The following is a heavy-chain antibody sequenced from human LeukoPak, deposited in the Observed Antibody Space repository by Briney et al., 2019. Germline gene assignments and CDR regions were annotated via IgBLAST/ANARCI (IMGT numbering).Heavy chain of an antibody. V-gene: IGHV3-23*01. D-gene: IGHD6-19*01. CDR3: AKGLGSDTMYSDY. J-gene: IGHJ4*02. Sequence: GGSLRLSCAASGFTFSNYAMSWVRQAPGKGLEWVSGTSGGGGSKYYADSVKGRFTISRDNSKNTLYLQMNTLRAEDTAVHYCAKGLGSDTMYSDYWGQGTLVTVSS. CDR2: TSGGGGSK. CDR1: GFTFSNYA.